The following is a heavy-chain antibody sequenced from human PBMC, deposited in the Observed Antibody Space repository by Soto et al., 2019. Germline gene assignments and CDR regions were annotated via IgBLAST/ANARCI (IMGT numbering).Heavy chain of an antibody. J-gene: IGHJ4*02. CDR2: IYNNGNT. CDR1: AGSVSSVKYF. CDR3: ARTVMPVGNLAAFDH. Sequence: ASETMSLTCNVSAGSVSSVKYFWSWIRQPPGKGLEWIAYIYNNGNTNYNPSLKSPATISVDTSKNQCSRKLTSVTAADSAVYFCARTVMPVGNLAAFDHWGQGVLVTV. V-gene: IGHV4-61*01. D-gene: IGHD7-27*01.